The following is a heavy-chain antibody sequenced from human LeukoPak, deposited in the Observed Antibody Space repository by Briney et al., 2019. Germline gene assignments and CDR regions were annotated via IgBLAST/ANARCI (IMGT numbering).Heavy chain of an antibody. CDR2: ITRSSIYI. J-gene: IGHJ4*02. CDR1: GFTFSSYS. V-gene: IGHV3-21*01. Sequence: GGSLRLSCAASGFTFSSYSMTWVRQAPGKGLEWVSSITRSSIYIHSADSVKGRFTISRDNSRNTLYLQMNSLRAEDTAVYYCARDLRVVVTATLDYWGQGTLVTVSS. D-gene: IGHD2-21*02. CDR3: ARDLRVVVTATLDY.